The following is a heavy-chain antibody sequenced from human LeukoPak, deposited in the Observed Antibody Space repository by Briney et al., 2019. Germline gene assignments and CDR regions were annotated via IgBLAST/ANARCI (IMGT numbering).Heavy chain of an antibody. J-gene: IGHJ4*02. CDR3: ARRVGGYGYFDY. CDR2: ISYSGST. V-gene: IGHV4-59*01. CDR1: GGSISSYY. Sequence: SETLSLTCTVSGGSISSYYWSWIRQAPGKGLEWVGYISYSGSTNYNPSLKSRVTISVDTSKNQFSLKLSSVTAADTAVYYCARRVGGYGYFDYWGQGTLVTVAS. D-gene: IGHD5-12*01.